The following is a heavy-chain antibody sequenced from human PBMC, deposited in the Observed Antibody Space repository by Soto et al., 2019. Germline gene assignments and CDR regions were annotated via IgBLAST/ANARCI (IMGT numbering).Heavy chain of an antibody. D-gene: IGHD3-3*01. CDR1: GFTFSGYA. CDR3: ARLQAIYGVLKNGIWFDS. CDR2: ITGGADRT. Sequence: PGGSLRFSCAPSGFTFSGYAMRWVRQAPGKGLGWVSTITGGADRTYYAESVKGRFTISRDTVKNALHLQMDSLRAEDTAIYYCARLQAIYGVLKNGIWFDSVGQGPLVTVSS. J-gene: IGHJ5*01. V-gene: IGHV3-23*01.